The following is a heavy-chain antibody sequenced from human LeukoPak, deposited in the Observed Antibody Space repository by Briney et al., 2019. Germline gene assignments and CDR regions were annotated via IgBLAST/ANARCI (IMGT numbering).Heavy chain of an antibody. Sequence: ESGPTLVKPTQTLTLTCTFSGFSLSTSGMCVSWIRQPPGKALEWLALIDWDDDKYYSTSLKTRLTISKDTSKNQVVLTMTNMDPVDADTYYCARISLSSRKDYYYYYGMDVWGQGTTVTVSS. V-gene: IGHV2-70*01. CDR3: ARISLSSRKDYYYYYGMDV. CDR1: GFSLSTSGMC. CDR2: IDWDDDK. J-gene: IGHJ6*02.